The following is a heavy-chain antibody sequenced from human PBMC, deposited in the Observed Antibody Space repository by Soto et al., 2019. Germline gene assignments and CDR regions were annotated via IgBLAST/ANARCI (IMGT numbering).Heavy chain of an antibody. CDR3: ARDYRSHGPFYY. Sequence: GGSLRLSCAASGFTFSSYSMNWVRQAPGKGLEWVSYISSSSSTIYYADSVKGRFTISRDNAKNSLYLQMNSLRAEDTAVYYGARDYRSHGPFYYWGQGSLVTVAS. V-gene: IGHV3-48*01. CDR2: ISSSSSTI. J-gene: IGHJ4*02. D-gene: IGHD4-4*01. CDR1: GFTFSSYS.